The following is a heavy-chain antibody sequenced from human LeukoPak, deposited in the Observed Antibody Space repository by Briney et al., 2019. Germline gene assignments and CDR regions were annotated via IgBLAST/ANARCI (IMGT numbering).Heavy chain of an antibody. CDR1: GYSFTAFY. CDR3: ARDGDYGTGSYYRGCIDS. V-gene: IGHV1-2*02. Sequence: ASVTVSCKTSGYSFTAFYIHWVRQAPGQGIEWMGWIHPRHGDTNYAQKFQGRVTMTRDTSISTAYLDLSSLRSDDTAVYYCARDGDYGTGSYYRGCIDSWGQGTPVTVSP. CDR2: IHPRHGDT. J-gene: IGHJ4*02. D-gene: IGHD3-10*01.